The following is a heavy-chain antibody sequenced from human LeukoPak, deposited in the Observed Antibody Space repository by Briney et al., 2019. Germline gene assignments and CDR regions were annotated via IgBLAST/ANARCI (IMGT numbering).Heavy chain of an antibody. V-gene: IGHV3-21*01. D-gene: IGHD4-23*01. J-gene: IGHJ3*02. CDR3: ARVYGGNSDDAFDI. CDR2: ISSSSSYI. CDR1: GFTFSSYS. Sequence: GGSLRLSCAASGFTFSSYSMNWVRQAPGKGLGWVSFISSSSSYIYYADSVKGRFTISRDNAKNSLYLQMNSLRAEDTAVYYCARVYGGNSDDAFDIWGQGTMVTVSS.